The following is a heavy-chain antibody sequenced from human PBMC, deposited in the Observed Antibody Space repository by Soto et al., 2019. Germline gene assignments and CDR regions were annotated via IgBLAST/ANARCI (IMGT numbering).Heavy chain of an antibody. CDR3: ARNDSSGYLDS. Sequence: LRLSCAASGFTFSDYYMSWIRQAPGKGLEWLSYISSSATYAIYADSVKGRFTLSRDNAKNSLYLQMNSLRAEDTAVYYCARNDSSGYLDSWGQGTLVTVSS. J-gene: IGHJ4*02. V-gene: IGHV3-11*06. D-gene: IGHD3-22*01. CDR2: ISSSATYA. CDR1: GFTFSDYY.